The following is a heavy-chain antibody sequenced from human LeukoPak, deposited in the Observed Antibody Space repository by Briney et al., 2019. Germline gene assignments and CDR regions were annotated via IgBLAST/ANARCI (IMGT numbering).Heavy chain of an antibody. Sequence: SETLSLTCAVYGGSFSGYYWGWIRQPPGKGMEWIGEINHSGSTNYTPSLKSLVTISVDTSKNQFSLKLSSVTAADTAVYYCARGRLAARPRTNWFDPWGQGTLVTVSS. V-gene: IGHV4-34*01. CDR1: GGSFSGYY. CDR3: ARGRLAARPRTNWFDP. D-gene: IGHD6-6*01. J-gene: IGHJ5*02. CDR2: INHSGST.